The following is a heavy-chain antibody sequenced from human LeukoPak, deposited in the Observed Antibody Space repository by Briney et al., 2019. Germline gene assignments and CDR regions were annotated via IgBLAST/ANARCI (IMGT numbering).Heavy chain of an antibody. D-gene: IGHD3-9*01. CDR3: ARDLTLNY. CDR1: GYTFSVYY. Sequence: ASVKVSCKASGYTFSVYYIHWVRQAPGQGLEWLGWINPNSGDTNYVQKFQGRVTMTRDTSISTAYMELSRLTSDDTATYYCARDLTLNYTGRGSLVTVSS. V-gene: IGHV1-2*02. CDR2: INPNSGDT. J-gene: IGHJ4*02.